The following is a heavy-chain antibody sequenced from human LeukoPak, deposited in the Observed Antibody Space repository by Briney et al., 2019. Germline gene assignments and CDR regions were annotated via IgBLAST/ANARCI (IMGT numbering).Heavy chain of an antibody. Sequence: GGSLRLACAASGFTFSSYAMHWVRQAPGKGLEWVALILYDGSNKYYADSVKGRFIISRDNSKNTLYLEMNSLRAEGTAMYYCAREGFTEDTPLAHDYWGQGTLVTVSS. CDR3: AREGFTEDTPLAHDY. J-gene: IGHJ4*02. V-gene: IGHV3-30-3*01. D-gene: IGHD5-18*01. CDR1: GFTFSSYA. CDR2: ILYDGSNK.